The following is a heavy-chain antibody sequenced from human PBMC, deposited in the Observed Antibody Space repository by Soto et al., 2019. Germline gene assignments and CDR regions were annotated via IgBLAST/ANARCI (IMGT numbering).Heavy chain of an antibody. CDR2: ISSSSSYI. Sequence: EVQLVESGGGLVKPGGSLRLSCAASGFTFSSYSMNWVRQAPGKGLEWVSSISSSSSYIYYADSVKGRFTISRDNAKNSLYLQMNSLRAEDTAVYYCARERDWGRAARRPVDYWGQGTLVTVSS. V-gene: IGHV3-21*01. CDR1: GFTFSSYS. D-gene: IGHD6-6*01. CDR3: ARERDWGRAARRPVDY. J-gene: IGHJ4*02.